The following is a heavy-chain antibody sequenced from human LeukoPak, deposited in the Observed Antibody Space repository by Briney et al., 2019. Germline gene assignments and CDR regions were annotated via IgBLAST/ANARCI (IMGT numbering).Heavy chain of an antibody. CDR3: AKGYFDYEGYFQH. J-gene: IGHJ1*01. D-gene: IGHD3-9*01. CDR1: GFTFSSHS. CDR2: ISGSGGST. V-gene: IGHV3-23*01. Sequence: PGGSLRLSCAASGFTFSSHSMNWVRQAPGKGLEWVSAISGSGGSTYYADSVKGRFTISRDNSKNTLYLQMNSLRAEDTAVYYCAKGYFDYEGYFQHWGQGTLVTVSS.